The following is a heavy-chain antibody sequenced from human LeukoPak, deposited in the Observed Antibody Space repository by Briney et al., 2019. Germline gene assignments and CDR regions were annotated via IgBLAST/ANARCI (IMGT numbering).Heavy chain of an antibody. J-gene: IGHJ6*03. CDR1: GGSISSGSYC. CDR2: IYTSGST. Sequence: PSRTLSLTCTVSGGSISSGSYCWSWIRQPAGKGLEWIGRIYTSGSTNYNPSLKSRVTISVDTSKNQFSLKLSSVTAADTAVYYCARERLFGVVIIPNYYYYMDVWGKGTTVTVSS. V-gene: IGHV4-61*02. D-gene: IGHD3-3*01. CDR3: ARERLFGVVIIPNYYYYMDV.